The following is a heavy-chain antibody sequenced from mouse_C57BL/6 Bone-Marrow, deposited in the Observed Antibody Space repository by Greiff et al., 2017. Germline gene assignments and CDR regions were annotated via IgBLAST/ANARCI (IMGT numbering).Heavy chain of an antibody. D-gene: IGHD2-3*01. V-gene: IGHV1-82*01. CDR3: ARAGYSWYFDV. CDR1: GYAFSSSW. Sequence: QVQLKESGPELVKPGASVKISCKASGYAFSSSWMNWVKQRPGKGLEWIGRIYPGDGDTNYNGKFKGKATLNADKSSSTAYMQHSRLTSEDSAVCFCARAGYSWYFDVWGTGTTVTVSS. CDR2: IYPGDGDT. J-gene: IGHJ1*03.